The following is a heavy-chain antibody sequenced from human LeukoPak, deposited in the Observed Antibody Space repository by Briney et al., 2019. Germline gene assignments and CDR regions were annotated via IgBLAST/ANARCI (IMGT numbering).Heavy chain of an antibody. D-gene: IGHD6-19*01. V-gene: IGHV3-21*01. J-gene: IGHJ4*02. CDR1: GFTVSSNY. CDR3: ARSGYSSGWYVY. CDR2: ISSSSSYI. Sequence: GGSLRLSCAASGFTVSSNYMSWVRQAPEKGLEWVSSISSSSSYIYYADSVKGRFTISRDNAKNSLYLQMNSLRAEDTAVYYCARSGYSSGWYVYWGQGTLVTVSS.